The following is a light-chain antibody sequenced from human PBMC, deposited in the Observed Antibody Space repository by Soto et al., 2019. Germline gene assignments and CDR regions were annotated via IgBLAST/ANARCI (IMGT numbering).Light chain of an antibody. CDR1: QSVSSY. CDR3: QQHGSWPLT. J-gene: IGKJ4*01. Sequence: EIVLTQSPATLSLSPGERATLSCRASQSVSSYLAWYQQQPGQAPRLLIYDASNRATGIPARFSGGGSGTDFTLTIDRLQPDDFAVYYCQQHGSWPLTFGRGTKVEIK. CDR2: DAS. V-gene: IGKV3-11*01.